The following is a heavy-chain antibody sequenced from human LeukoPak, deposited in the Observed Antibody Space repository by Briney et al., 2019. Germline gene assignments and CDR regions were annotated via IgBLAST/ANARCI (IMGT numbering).Heavy chain of an antibody. Sequence: PGGSLRLSCAASGFTFSSYSMNWVRQAPGKGLEWVSSISSSSSYIYYADSLKGRFTISRDNAKKSLYLQMNSLRAEDTAVYYCAGPRGNWYIFDYWGQGTLVTVSS. CDR3: AGPRGNWYIFDY. V-gene: IGHV3-21*01. J-gene: IGHJ4*02. D-gene: IGHD1-1*01. CDR2: ISSSSSYI. CDR1: GFTFSSYS.